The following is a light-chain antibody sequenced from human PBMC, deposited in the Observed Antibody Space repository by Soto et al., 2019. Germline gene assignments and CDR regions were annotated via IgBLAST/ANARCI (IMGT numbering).Light chain of an antibody. CDR1: QSVGSTF. Sequence: EIVLTQSPGTLSLSPGERATLPCRASQSVGSTFLAWYQQKPGQAPRPLIYGASSRATGIPDRFSGSGSGTDFILTISRVEPEDFAVYYCQQYGSSLPWTFGQGTKVDIK. J-gene: IGKJ1*01. V-gene: IGKV3-20*01. CDR2: GAS. CDR3: QQYGSSLPWT.